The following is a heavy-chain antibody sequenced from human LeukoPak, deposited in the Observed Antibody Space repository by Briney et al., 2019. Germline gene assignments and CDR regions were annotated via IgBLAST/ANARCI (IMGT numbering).Heavy chain of an antibody. J-gene: IGHJ5*02. V-gene: IGHV4-34*01. D-gene: IGHD3-22*01. Sequence: SETLSLTCAVYGGSVSGYYWSWIRQPPGKGLEWIGEINHSGSTNYNPSLKSRVTISVDTSKNQFSLKLSSVTAADTAVYYCASLWTAYYYDSSWGQGTLVTVSS. CDR3: ASLWTAYYYDSS. CDR2: INHSGST. CDR1: GGSVSGYY.